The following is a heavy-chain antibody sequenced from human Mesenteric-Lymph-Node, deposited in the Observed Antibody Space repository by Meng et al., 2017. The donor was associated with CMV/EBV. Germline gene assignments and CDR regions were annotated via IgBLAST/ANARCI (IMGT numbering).Heavy chain of an antibody. CDR1: GFTFSSYA. D-gene: IGHD4/OR15-4a*01. CDR3: AKVLLDAGAY. Sequence: GESLKISCAASGFTFSSYAMHWVRQAPGKGLEWVAVISYDGSNKYYADSVKGRFTISRDNSKNTVFLQMNSLRPEDTAIYYCAKVLLDAGAYWGQGTLVTVSS. V-gene: IGHV3-30*04. J-gene: IGHJ4*02. CDR2: ISYDGSNK.